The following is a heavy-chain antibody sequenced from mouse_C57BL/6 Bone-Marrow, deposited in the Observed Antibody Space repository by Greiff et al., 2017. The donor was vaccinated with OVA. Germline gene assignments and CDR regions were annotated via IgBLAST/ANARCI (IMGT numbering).Heavy chain of an antibody. J-gene: IGHJ3*01. CDR2: IHPNSGST. V-gene: IGHV1-64*01. CDR3: ARSGAYDGYSPWFAY. Sequence: QVQLQQPGAELVKPGASVKLSCKASGYTFTSYWMHWVKQRPGQGLEWIGMIHPNSGSTNYNEKFKSKATLTVDKSSSTAYMQLSSLTSEDSAVYYCARSGAYDGYSPWFAYWGQGTLVTVSA. D-gene: IGHD2-3*01. CDR1: GYTFTSYW.